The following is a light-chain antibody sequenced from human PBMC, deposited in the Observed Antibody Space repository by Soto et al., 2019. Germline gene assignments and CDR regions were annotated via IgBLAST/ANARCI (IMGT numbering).Light chain of an antibody. Sequence: DIQLTQSPFSLSASVGDRVTITCRASQSISMSLNWYQQKSGKAPELLIFGSSTLQGGVSSKFSGSGSGTEFTLTINYLQPEDFATYYCQQSYSLPRTFGQGTKVAIK. CDR2: GSS. V-gene: IGKV1-39*01. CDR3: QQSYSLPRT. J-gene: IGKJ1*01. CDR1: QSISMS.